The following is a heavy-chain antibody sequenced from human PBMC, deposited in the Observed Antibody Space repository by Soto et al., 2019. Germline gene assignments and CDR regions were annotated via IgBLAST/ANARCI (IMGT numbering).Heavy chain of an antibody. V-gene: IGHV3-30*18. D-gene: IGHD6-19*01. CDR1: GFTFSSYG. CDR3: AKVGVAGIYYYYYGMDV. Sequence: QVQLVESGGGVVQPGRSLRLSCAASGFTFSSYGMHWVRQAPGKGLEWVAVISYDGSNKYYADSVKGRFTISRDNSKNTLYLQMNSLRAEDTAVYYCAKVGVAGIYYYYYGMDVWGKGTTVTVSS. CDR2: ISYDGSNK. J-gene: IGHJ6*04.